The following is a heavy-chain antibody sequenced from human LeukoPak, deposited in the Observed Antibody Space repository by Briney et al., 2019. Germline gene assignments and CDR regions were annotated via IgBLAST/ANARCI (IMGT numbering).Heavy chain of an antibody. CDR3: AKGGSGYYDILTGYFRPDY. CDR1: GFTFSSYS. Sequence: GGSLRLSCAASGFTFSSYSMNWVRQAPGKGLEWVSSISSSSSYIYYADSVKGRFTISRDNAKNSLYLQMNSLRAEDTAVYYCAKGGSGYYDILTGYFRPDYWGQGTLVTVSS. J-gene: IGHJ4*02. CDR2: ISSSSSYI. V-gene: IGHV3-21*04. D-gene: IGHD3-9*01.